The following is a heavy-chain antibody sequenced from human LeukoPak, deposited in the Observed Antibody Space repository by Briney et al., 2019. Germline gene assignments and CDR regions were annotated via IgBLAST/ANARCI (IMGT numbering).Heavy chain of an antibody. CDR1: GGSFSGYY. V-gene: IGHV4-34*01. D-gene: IGHD4-17*01. CDR2: IKHSGST. J-gene: IGHJ4*02. CDR3: ARGLYGDYEGY. Sequence: SETLSLTCAVYGGSFSGYYWSWIRQPPGKGLEWIGEIKHSGSTNYNPSLKSRVTISVDTSKNQFSLKLSSVTAVDTAVYYCARGLYGDYEGYWGQGTLVTVSS.